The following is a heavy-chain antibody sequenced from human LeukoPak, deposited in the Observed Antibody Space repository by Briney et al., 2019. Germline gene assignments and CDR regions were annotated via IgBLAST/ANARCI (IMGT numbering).Heavy chain of an antibody. V-gene: IGHV3-23*01. CDR2: ISGSGGST. Sequence: PGGSLRLSCAASGFTFSSYAMSWVRQAPGKGLEWVSAISGSGGSTYYADSVKGRFTISRDNSKNTLYLQMNSLRAEDTAVYYCAKTPRIVMVMSRYFDYWGQGTLVTVSS. D-gene: IGHD3-22*01. CDR3: AKTPRIVMVMSRYFDY. J-gene: IGHJ4*02. CDR1: GFTFSSYA.